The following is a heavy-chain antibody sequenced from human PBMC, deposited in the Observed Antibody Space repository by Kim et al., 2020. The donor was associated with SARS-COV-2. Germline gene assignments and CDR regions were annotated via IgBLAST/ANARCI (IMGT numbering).Heavy chain of an antibody. Sequence: GGSLRLSCAASGVAFSDFGFYWVRQAPGKGLEWVAVLSSDANNKFYAQSVQGRCFVSRDNSKDTVFLQMYDLRPEDTAIYYCAKARYKLLSGFYYXGMDV. CDR1: GVAFSDFG. V-gene: IGHV3-30*18. CDR2: LSSDANNK. CDR3: AKARYKLLSGFYYXGMDV. J-gene: IGHJ6*01. D-gene: IGHD1-1*01.